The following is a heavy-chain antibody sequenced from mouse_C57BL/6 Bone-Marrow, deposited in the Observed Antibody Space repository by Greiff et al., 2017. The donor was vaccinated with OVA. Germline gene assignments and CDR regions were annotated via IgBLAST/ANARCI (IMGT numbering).Heavy chain of an antibody. V-gene: IGHV1-26*01. J-gene: IGHJ3*01. CDR1: GYTFTDYY. CDR2: INPNNGGT. Sequence: VQLQQSGPELVKPGASVKISCKASGYTFTDYYMNWVKQSPGKSLEWIGDINPNNGGTSYNQKFKGKATLTVDKSSSTAYMELRSLTSEDSAVYYCANWNLYDDYPPFAYWGEGTLVTVSA. CDR3: ANWNLYDDYPPFAY. D-gene: IGHD2-4*01.